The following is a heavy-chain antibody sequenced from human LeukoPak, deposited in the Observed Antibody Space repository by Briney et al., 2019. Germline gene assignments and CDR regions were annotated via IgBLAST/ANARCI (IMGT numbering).Heavy chain of an antibody. Sequence: ASVKVSCKASGGTFSSYAISWVRQAPGQGLEWMGWIADSGATNYVQKFQGRVTMTRDTSISTAYMELSRLRSDDTTVYYCVRDGVAAPEEFGYWGQGTLVTVSS. CDR3: VRDGVAAPEEFGY. V-gene: IGHV1-2*02. D-gene: IGHD2-15*01. CDR2: IADSGAT. CDR1: GGTFSSYA. J-gene: IGHJ4*02.